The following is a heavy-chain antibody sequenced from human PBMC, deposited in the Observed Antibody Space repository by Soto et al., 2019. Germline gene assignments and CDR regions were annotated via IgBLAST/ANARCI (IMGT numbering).Heavy chain of an antibody. CDR1: GASISSGGYY. CDR3: ARDGRGRGIAVAGRFWYFDL. Sequence: QVQLQESGPGLVKPSQTLSLTCTVSGASISSGGYYWNWIRQHPGKGLEWIGYIYYRGSTYYNPSIKSRVTISVDTSKNEFSLKLSSVTAADTAVYYCARDGRGRGIAVAGRFWYFDLWGRGTLVTVSS. D-gene: IGHD6-19*01. V-gene: IGHV4-31*03. J-gene: IGHJ2*01. CDR2: IYYRGST.